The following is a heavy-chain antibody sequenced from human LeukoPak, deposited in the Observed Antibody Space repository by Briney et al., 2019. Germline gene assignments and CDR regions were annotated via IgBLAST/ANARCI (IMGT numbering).Heavy chain of an antibody. CDR1: GFTFSGSA. J-gene: IGHJ5*02. CDR3: TRPSYDGTVVSSSES. D-gene: IGHD4-23*01. CDR2: IRSKANSYAT. V-gene: IGHV3-73*01. Sequence: GGSLRLSCAASGFTFSGSAMHWVRQASGKGLEWVGRIRSKANSYATAYAASVKGRFTISRDDSKNTAYLQMNSLKTEDTAVYYCTRPSYDGTVVSSSESWGQGTLVTVSS.